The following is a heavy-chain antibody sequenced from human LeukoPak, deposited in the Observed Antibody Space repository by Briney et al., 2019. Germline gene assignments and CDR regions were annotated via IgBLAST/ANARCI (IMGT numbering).Heavy chain of an antibody. J-gene: IGHJ4*02. Sequence: QSGGSLRLSCAASGSTFEDHGMSWVRQVPGKGLEWVAGIKWDGGSTGYADSVKGRFTISRDNAKNSLFLQMNSLRVEDTALYLCAMGDSSGWYFYYWGQGTLVTVST. CDR2: IKWDGGST. V-gene: IGHV3-20*04. CDR1: GSTFEDHG. D-gene: IGHD6-19*01. CDR3: AMGDSSGWYFYY.